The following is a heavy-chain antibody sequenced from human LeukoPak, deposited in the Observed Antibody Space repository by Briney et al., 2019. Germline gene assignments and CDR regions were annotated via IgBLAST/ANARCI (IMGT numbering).Heavy chain of an antibody. CDR3: ARDPYSSSSWFNWFDP. J-gene: IGHJ5*02. D-gene: IGHD6-6*01. Sequence: GGSLRLSCAASGFIFTNYAMSWVRQAPGKGLEWVAVISYDGSNKYYADSVKGRFTISRDNSKNTLYLQMNSLRAEDTAVYYCARDPYSSSSWFNWFDPWGQGTLVTVSS. CDR1: GFIFTNYA. CDR2: ISYDGSNK. V-gene: IGHV3-30-3*01.